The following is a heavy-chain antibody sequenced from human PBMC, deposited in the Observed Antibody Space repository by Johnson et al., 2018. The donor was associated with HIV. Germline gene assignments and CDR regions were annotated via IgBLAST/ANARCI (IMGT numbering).Heavy chain of an antibody. J-gene: IGHJ3*02. Sequence: QVQLVESGGGLVKPGGSLIVSCEASGLTFSDYYMSWIRQAPGKWLEWVSYISSSGSSRYYADSVKGRFTITRDNVKNSLYMQMNSLRVEDTAVYFCARDYRGALDIWGQGTMVTVSS. CDR1: GLTFSDYY. CDR3: ARDYRGALDI. CDR2: ISSSGSSR. D-gene: IGHD4-11*01. V-gene: IGHV3-11*01.